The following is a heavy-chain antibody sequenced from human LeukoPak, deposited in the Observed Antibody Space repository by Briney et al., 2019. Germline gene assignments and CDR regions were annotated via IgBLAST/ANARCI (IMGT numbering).Heavy chain of an antibody. CDR1: GGSISIYY. CDR3: ARNIPRLLGAFDI. V-gene: IGHV4-59*01. J-gene: IGHJ3*02. Sequence: SETLSLTCTVSGGSISIYYWSWIRQPPGKGLEWIGYIYYSGSTNYNPSLKSRVTISVDTSKNQFSLKLSSVTAADTAVYYCARNIPRLLGAFDIWGQGTMVTVSS. CDR2: IYYSGST.